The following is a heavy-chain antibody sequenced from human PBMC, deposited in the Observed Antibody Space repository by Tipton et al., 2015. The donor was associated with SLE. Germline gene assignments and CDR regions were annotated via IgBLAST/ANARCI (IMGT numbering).Heavy chain of an antibody. CDR3: ARDIGDWNYYYFDY. CDR1: GFTFSSYE. J-gene: IGHJ4*02. Sequence: LSLTCAASGFTFSSYEMNWVRQAPGKGLEWVSYISSSGSTIYYADSVKGRFTISRDNAKNSLYLQMNSLRAEDTAVYYCARDIGDWNYYYFDYWGQGTLVTVSS. D-gene: IGHD1-7*01. V-gene: IGHV3-48*03. CDR2: ISSSGSTI.